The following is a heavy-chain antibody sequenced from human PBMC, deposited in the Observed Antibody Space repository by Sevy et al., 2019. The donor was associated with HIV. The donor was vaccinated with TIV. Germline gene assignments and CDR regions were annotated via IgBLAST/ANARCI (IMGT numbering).Heavy chain of an antibody. CDR2: IYPSDSDT. D-gene: IGHD3-9*01. CDR3: ARHSTHDYDILTGYRYYYYMDV. V-gene: IGHV5-51*01. J-gene: IGHJ6*03. CDR1: GYSFTSYW. Sequence: GGSLRLSCKGSGYSFTSYWIGWVRQMPGKGLEGMGIIYPSDSDTRYSPSFQGQVTISADKSISTAYLQWSSLKASDTAMYYCARHSTHDYDILTGYRYYYYMDVWGKGTTVTVSS.